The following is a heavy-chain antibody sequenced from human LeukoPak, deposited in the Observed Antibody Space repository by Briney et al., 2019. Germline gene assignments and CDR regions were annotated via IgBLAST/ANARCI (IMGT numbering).Heavy chain of an antibody. J-gene: IGHJ3*02. D-gene: IGHD3-16*02. CDR1: GFPFNSYV. CDR2: ISGSGGLT. CDR3: AKGYYDYIWGSYRSDAFDI. V-gene: IGHV3-23*01. Sequence: GGSLRLSCAASGFPFNSYVMTWVRQAPGKGLEWVSVISGSGGLTYHADSVKGRFTVSRDNSKNTLYLQMNSLRAEDTAVYTCAKGYYDYIWGSYRSDAFDIWGQGTMVTVSS.